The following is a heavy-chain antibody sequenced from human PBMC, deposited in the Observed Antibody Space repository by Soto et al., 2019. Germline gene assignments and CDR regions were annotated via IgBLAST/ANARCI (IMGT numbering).Heavy chain of an antibody. Sequence: PSETLSLTCTVSGGSGSRSSYYWGGVRQPPGKGLEWIGSVYYSGSTCYNPSLESRVTISVDKSKNQFSLKLMSLSAADTAVYYCGRLEGLATISYYFDYWGQGALVTVSS. D-gene: IGHD3-9*01. V-gene: IGHV4-39*01. J-gene: IGHJ4*02. CDR3: GRLEGLATISYYFDY. CDR1: GGSGSRSSYY. CDR2: VYYSGST.